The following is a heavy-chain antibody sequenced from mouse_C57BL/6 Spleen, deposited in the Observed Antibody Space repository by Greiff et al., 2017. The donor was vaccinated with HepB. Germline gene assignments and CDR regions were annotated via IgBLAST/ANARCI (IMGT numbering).Heavy chain of an antibody. CDR1: GFTFSDYG. CDR2: ISSGSSTI. CDR3: ARPQLGRGYAMDY. Sequence: EVKLVESGGGLVKPGGSLKLSCAASGFTFSDYGMHWVRQAPEKGLEWVAYISSGSSTIYYADTVKGRFTISRDNAKNTLFLQMTSLRSEDTAMYYCARPQLGRGYAMDYWGQGTSVTVSS. D-gene: IGHD4-1*02. J-gene: IGHJ4*01. V-gene: IGHV5-17*01.